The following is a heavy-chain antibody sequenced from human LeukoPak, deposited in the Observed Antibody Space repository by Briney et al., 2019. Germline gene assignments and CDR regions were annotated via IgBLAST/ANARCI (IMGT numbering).Heavy chain of an antibody. CDR2: ISSSSSYI. Sequence: GGSLRLSCAASGFTFSSYSMNWVRQAPGKGLEWVSSISSSSSYIYYADSVKGRFTISRDNAKNSLYLQMNSLRAEDTAVYYCAREDTAMLYDYWGQGTLVTVSS. D-gene: IGHD5-18*01. CDR3: AREDTAMLYDY. V-gene: IGHV3-21*01. CDR1: GFTFSSYS. J-gene: IGHJ4*02.